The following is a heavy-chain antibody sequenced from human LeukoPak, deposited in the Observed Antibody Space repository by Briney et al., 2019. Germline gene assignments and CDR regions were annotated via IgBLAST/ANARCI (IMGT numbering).Heavy chain of an antibody. D-gene: IGHD6-19*01. CDR2: IYTSGST. J-gene: IGHJ5*02. V-gene: IGHV4-4*07. Sequence: SETLSLTCTVSGGSISSYYWGWIRQPAGKGLEWIGRIYTSGSTNYNPSLKSRVTMSVDTSKNQFSLKLSSVTAADTAVYYCARDLAVAGIYNWFDPWGQGTLVTVSS. CDR3: ARDLAVAGIYNWFDP. CDR1: GGSISSYY.